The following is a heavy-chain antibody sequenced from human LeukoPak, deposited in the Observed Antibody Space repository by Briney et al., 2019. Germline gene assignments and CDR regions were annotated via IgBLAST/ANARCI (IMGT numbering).Heavy chain of an antibody. CDR1: GFSFSSNV. CDR2: IPASGGST. D-gene: IGHD6-19*01. Sequence: PGGSLRLSCAASGFSFSSNVMIWVRQAPGKGLEWVSSIPASGGSTYYADSVKGRFTISRDNSKNCLYLQMNSLRAEDTAVYYCAKESSGGWYFDYWGQGTLVTVSS. V-gene: IGHV3-23*01. CDR3: AKESSGGWYFDY. J-gene: IGHJ4*02.